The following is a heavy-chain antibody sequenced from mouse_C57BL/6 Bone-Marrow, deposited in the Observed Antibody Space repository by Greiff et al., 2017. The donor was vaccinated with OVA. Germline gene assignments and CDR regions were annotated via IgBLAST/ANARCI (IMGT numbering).Heavy chain of an antibody. V-gene: IGHV2-9-1*01. J-gene: IGHJ4*01. CDR1: GFSLTSYA. CDR3: ARKGRLLGYAMDY. Sequence: QVQLKESGPGLVAPSQSLSITCTVSGFSLTSYAISWVRQPPGKGLEWLGVIWTGGGTNYNSAIKSRQSISKDNAKSQVVLKKNSLQTDDTARYYCARKGRLLGYAMDYWGQGTSVTVSS. CDR2: IWTGGGT.